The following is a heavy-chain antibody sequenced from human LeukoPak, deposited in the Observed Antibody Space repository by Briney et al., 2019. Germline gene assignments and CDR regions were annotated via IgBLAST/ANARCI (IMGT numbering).Heavy chain of an antibody. CDR2: ISDSGGST. V-gene: IGHV3-23*01. CDR3: AKGRGYNYGLDF. J-gene: IGHJ4*02. CDR1: GFTFSSNA. D-gene: IGHD5-18*01. Sequence: GGSLRLSCAASGFTFSSNAMSWVRQAPGKGLEGVSAISDSGGSTYYADSVKGRFTISRDNSKNTLYLQMNSLRAEDAAIYYCAKGRGYNYGLDFWGQGTLVTVSS.